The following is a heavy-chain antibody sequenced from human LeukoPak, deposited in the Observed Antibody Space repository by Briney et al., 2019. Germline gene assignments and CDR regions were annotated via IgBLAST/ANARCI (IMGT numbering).Heavy chain of an antibody. J-gene: IGHJ5*02. V-gene: IGHV4-34*01. CDR3: ARINSHSDNYYYPWFDP. Sequence: SETLSLTCAVYGGPFSGYCWGWVRQPPGKGLEWIGTLCYSGNIYYNPSLKSPVTISIDTSKNQFFLKLTSVTAADTALYYCARINSHSDNYYYPWFDPWGQGILVTVSS. D-gene: IGHD3-22*01. CDR1: GGPFSGYC. CDR2: LCYSGNI.